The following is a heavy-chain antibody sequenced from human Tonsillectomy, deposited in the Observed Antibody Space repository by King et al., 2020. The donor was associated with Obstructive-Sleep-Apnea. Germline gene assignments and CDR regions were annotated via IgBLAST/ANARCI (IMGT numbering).Heavy chain of an antibody. D-gene: IGHD4-17*01. V-gene: IGHV4-30-4*01. CDR3: ARDGPDGDDDAFDV. J-gene: IGHJ3*01. Sequence: QLQESGPGLLKPSQTLSLTCTVSGGSISSGDYYWSWIRQPPGKGLEWIGYIHYSGSTYTNPSLKTRTSMSVDTSKNQFSLKLRSVTASDTAVYYCARDGPDGDDDAFDVWGQGTMVTVSS. CDR2: IHYSGST. CDR1: GGSISSGDYY.